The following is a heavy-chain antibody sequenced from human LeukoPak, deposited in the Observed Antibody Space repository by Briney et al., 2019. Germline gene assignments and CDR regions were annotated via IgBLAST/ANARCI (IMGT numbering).Heavy chain of an antibody. D-gene: IGHD3-22*01. V-gene: IGHV1-18*01. CDR1: GYTFTSYG. J-gene: IGHJ4*02. Sequence: ASVKVSCKASGYTFTSYGITWVRQAPGQGLEWMGWISGYKGNTNYAQKLQGRVTMTTDTSTSTAYMELRSLRSDDTAVYYCASFGYDSSGYPLYYWGQGTLVTVSS. CDR3: ASFGYDSSGYPLYY. CDR2: ISGYKGNT.